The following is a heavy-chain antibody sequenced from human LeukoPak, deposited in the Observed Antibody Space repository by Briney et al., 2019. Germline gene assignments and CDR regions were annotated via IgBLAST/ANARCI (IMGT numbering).Heavy chain of an antibody. CDR3: ARTKYTSGWYVDY. J-gene: IGHJ4*02. Sequence: PSETLSLTCTVSGGSISGSSYHWGWLRQPPGKGLEWIGSIYYSGSTYYNPSLKSRVTISVDTSKNQFSLKLSSVTAADTAVYYCARTKYTSGWYVDYWGQGTLVTVSS. V-gene: IGHV4-39*01. D-gene: IGHD6-19*01. CDR1: GGSISGSSYH. CDR2: IYYSGST.